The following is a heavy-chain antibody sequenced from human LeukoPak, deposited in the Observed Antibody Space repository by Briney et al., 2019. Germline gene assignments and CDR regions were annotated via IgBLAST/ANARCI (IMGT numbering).Heavy chain of an antibody. CDR3: AREGLWFGELLFPDY. J-gene: IGHJ4*02. D-gene: IGHD3-10*01. CDR1: GGSISSSYW. CDR2: IYHSGST. Sequence: SGTLSLTCAVSGGSISSSYWWSWIRQPPGKGLEWIGEIYHSGSTNYNLSLKSRVTIPVDKSKNQFSLKLNSVTAADTAVYYCAREGLWFGELLFPDYWGQGTLVTVSS. V-gene: IGHV4-4*02.